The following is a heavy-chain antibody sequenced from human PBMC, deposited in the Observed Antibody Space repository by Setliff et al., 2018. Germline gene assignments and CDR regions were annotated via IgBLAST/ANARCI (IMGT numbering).Heavy chain of an antibody. CDR2: ISPYNGYI. D-gene: IGHD2-2*01. CDR1: GYTFSTYG. Sequence: ASVKVSCKASGYTFSTYGIAWVRQAPGQGLKWMGWISPYNGYIIYAHKFQGRVTMTTDTSTGTADMELRNLRSDDTAVYYCTRDTNIVVVPPHRTAFDIWGQGTMVTVSS. J-gene: IGHJ3*02. V-gene: IGHV1-18*01. CDR3: TRDTNIVVVPPHRTAFDI.